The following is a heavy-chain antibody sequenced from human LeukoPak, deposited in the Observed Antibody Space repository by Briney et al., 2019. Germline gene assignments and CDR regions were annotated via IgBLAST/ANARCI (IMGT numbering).Heavy chain of an antibody. V-gene: IGHV4-59*08. CDR3: ARQKRDKDTAMVLLFDY. J-gene: IGHJ4*02. CDR1: GGSISSYY. CDR2: IYYSGST. Sequence: SETLSLTCTVSGGSISSYYWSWIRQPPGKGLEWIGYIYYSGSTNYNPSLKSRVTISVDTSKNQFSLKLSSVTAADTAVYYCARQKRDKDTAMVLLFDYWGQGTLVTVSS. D-gene: IGHD5-18*01.